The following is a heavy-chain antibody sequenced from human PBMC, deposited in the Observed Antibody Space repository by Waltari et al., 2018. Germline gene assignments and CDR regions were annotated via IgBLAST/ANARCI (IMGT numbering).Heavy chain of an antibody. Sequence: EVQLVQSGAEVKKPGESLKISCKGSGYSFTTYWIGWVRQMPGTGLEWMGSIDPVDSYTRSSPSFQGPVTTSADKAISTADLNWNSLQASDTAMYYCARLDGALDYWGQGTLVTGSS. J-gene: IGHJ4*02. CDR1: GYSFTTYW. V-gene: IGHV5-51*01. CDR3: ARLDGALDY. CDR2: IDPVDSYT.